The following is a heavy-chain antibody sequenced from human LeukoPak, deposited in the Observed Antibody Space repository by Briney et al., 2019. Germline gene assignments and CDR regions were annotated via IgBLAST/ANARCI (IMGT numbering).Heavy chain of an antibody. V-gene: IGHV2-5*01. CDR2: MYGNDEL. CDR1: GFSLSPTEVG. D-gene: IGHD3-10*01. J-gene: IGHJ4*02. CDR3: THDSPGNYGLDF. Sequence: SGPTLGNPTQTLTLTCTSSGFSLSPTEVGVGWIRQPTGNALEWLALMYGNDELRYIPSMKSRLTHSKDPSRNQVVLRKTNVDPVDTATYCGTHDSPGNYGLDFWGQGALVTVSS.